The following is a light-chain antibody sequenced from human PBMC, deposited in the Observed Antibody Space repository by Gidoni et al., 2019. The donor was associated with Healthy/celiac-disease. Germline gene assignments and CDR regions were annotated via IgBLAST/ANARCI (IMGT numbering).Light chain of an antibody. CDR2: WAS. Sequence: DIVMTQSPDSLAVSLGERATINCKSSQSVLYSSNNKNYLAWYQQKPGQPPKLLIYWASTRESGVPDRFSGSGSGTDFTLTISSLQAADVAVYYCQQYYSTPWTFXQXTKVEIK. V-gene: IGKV4-1*01. CDR3: QQYYSTPWT. J-gene: IGKJ1*01. CDR1: QSVLYSSNNKNY.